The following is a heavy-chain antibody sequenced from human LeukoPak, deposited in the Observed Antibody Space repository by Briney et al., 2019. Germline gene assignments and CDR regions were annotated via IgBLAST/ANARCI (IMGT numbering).Heavy chain of an antibody. J-gene: IGHJ4*02. V-gene: IGHV3-30*18. D-gene: IGHD1-26*01. CDR1: GFTFSSYG. CDR3: AKGRYYDAVRSSSDN. CDR2: ISYDGSNK. Sequence: GGSLRLSCAASGFTFSSYGMHWVRQAPGKGLEWVAVISYDGSNKYYADSVKGRFTISRDNSKNTLYLQMNSLRAEDTTVYYCAKGRYYDAVRSSSDNWGQGTLVTVSS.